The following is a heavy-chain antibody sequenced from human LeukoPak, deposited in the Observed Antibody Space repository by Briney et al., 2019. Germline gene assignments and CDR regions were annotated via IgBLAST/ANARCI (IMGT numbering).Heavy chain of an antibody. V-gene: IGHV4-39*07. J-gene: IGHJ4*02. CDR2: IYYSGST. Sequence: PSETLSLTCTVSGGSISSSSYYWGWIRQPPGKGLEWIGSIYYSGSTYYNPSLKSRVTISVDTSKNQFSLKLSSVTAADTAVYYCARERDGYNSFDYWCQGTLVTVSS. D-gene: IGHD5-24*01. CDR1: GGSISSSSYY. CDR3: ARERDGYNSFDY.